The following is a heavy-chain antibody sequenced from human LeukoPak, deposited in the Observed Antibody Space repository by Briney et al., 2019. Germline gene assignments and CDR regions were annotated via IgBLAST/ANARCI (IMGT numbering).Heavy chain of an antibody. Sequence: PSETLSLTCTVSGGSISSSSYYWGWIRQPPGKGLEWIGSIYYSGSTYYNPSLKSRVTISVDTSKNQFSLKLSSVTAADTAVYYCARHNIIITFGGVIETNWFDPWGQGTLVTVSS. CDR2: IYYSGST. J-gene: IGHJ5*02. V-gene: IGHV4-39*01. D-gene: IGHD3-16*02. CDR1: GGSISSSSYY. CDR3: ARHNIIITFGGVIETNWFDP.